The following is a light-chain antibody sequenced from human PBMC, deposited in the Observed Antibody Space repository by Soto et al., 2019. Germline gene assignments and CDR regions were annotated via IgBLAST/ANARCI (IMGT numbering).Light chain of an antibody. Sequence: QLVLTQSTSASASLGASVKRTCTLSSGHSNYAIAWHQQQTEKGTRYLMKLNRDGSHSNGDGIPNRFSGSSSGAERYLTISSLQSEDEADYYCQTWGTGIVIFGGGTQLTVL. CDR1: SGHSNYA. V-gene: IGLV4-69*01. CDR3: QTWGTGIVI. CDR2: LNRDGSH. J-gene: IGLJ2*01.